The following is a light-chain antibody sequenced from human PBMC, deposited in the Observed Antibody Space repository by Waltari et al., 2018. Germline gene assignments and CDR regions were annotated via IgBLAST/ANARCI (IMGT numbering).Light chain of an antibody. J-gene: IGLJ3*02. CDR2: DIN. Sequence: QSALTQPRSVSGSPGQSVTISCTGTSSDVGATNFLSWYQHHPDKAPKLIIYDINKRPSGVPDRFSGSKSGNTASLTISGLQAEDEADYYCCSCVGRNIYWVFGGGTKLTVL. CDR3: CSCVGRNIYWV. CDR1: SSDVGATNF. V-gene: IGLV2-11*01.